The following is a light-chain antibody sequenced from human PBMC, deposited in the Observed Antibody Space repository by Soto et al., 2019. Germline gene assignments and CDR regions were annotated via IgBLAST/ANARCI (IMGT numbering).Light chain of an antibody. CDR2: DVS. CDR3: CSYAGSPRYV. J-gene: IGLJ1*01. V-gene: IGLV2-11*01. CDR1: SSDVGGYNY. Sequence: QSALTQPRSVSGSPGQSVTISCTGTSSDVGGYNYVSWYQQHPGKAPKVMIYDVSERPPGVPDRFSGSKSGNTASLTISGLQAEDEADYYCCSYAGSPRYVLGTGTKLTVL.